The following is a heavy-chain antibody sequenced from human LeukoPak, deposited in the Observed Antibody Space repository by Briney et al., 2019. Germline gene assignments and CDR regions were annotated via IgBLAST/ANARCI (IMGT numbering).Heavy chain of an antibody. V-gene: IGHV4-38-2*02. J-gene: IGHJ4*02. CDR3: ARVLHSTVAAPGAFDY. Sequence: TSETLSLTCTVSGYSINSDYHWGWIRQPPGKGLEWIGSIHHSGSTYYNPSLKSRVTFSVDTSKNQFSLKLSSVTAADTAIYYCARVLHSTVAAPGAFDYWGQGTLVTVSS. CDR2: IHHSGST. D-gene: IGHD4-23*01. CDR1: GYSINSDYH.